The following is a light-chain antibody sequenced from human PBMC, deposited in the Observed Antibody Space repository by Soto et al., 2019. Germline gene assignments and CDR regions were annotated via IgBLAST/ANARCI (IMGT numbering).Light chain of an antibody. CDR2: DAS. CDR1: QDISDV. CDR3: QQFYDLPIT. V-gene: IGKV1-33*01. J-gene: IGKJ5*01. Sequence: DIQMTQSPSALSASVGDRFTMTCQSSQDISDVLNWYQQQPGKAPKVLIYDASKLQTGVPSRFSGRGSGKDFTFTISSLQPDDSGTYYCQQFYDLPITFGQGTRLEIK.